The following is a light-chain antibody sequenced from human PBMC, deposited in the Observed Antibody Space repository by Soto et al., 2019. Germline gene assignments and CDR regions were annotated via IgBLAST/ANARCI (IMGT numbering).Light chain of an antibody. Sequence: QSVLTQPPSASGTPGQRVTISCSGSSSNIGSNTVNWYQQLPGTAPKLLIYSINHRPSGVPDRFSGSKSGASASLAISGLQSEDESDYSCAAWDDSLNGYVFGTGTKLTFL. V-gene: IGLV1-44*01. J-gene: IGLJ1*01. CDR1: SSNIGSNT. CDR2: SIN. CDR3: AAWDDSLNGYV.